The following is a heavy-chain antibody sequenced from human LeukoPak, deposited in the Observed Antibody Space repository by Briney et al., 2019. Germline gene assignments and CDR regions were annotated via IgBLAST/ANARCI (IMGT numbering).Heavy chain of an antibody. J-gene: IGHJ4*02. V-gene: IGHV6-1*01. Sequence: SQTLSLTCAISGDSVSSNSAAWNWIRQSPSRGLEWLWSTYYRSKWYNDYAVSVESRITINSDTSKNQLSLQLNSVTPEDTAVYYCAREKFVFIAAAGAFDYWGQGTLVTVSS. D-gene: IGHD6-13*01. CDR3: AREKFVFIAAAGAFDY. CDR2: TYYRSKWYN. CDR1: GDSVSSNSAA.